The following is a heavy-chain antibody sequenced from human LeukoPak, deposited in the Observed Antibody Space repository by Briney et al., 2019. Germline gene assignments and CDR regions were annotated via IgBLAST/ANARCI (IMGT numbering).Heavy chain of an antibody. CDR2: IYPGDSDT. CDR3: ARHVVPAARGYYYYYMDV. V-gene: IGHV5-51*01. Sequence: GESLKISCKGSGYSFTSYWIGWVRQMPGKGLEWMGIIYPGDSDTRYSPSFQGQVTISADKSISTAYLQWSSLKASDTAMYYCARHVVPAARGYYYYYMDVWGKGTTVTVSS. D-gene: IGHD2-2*01. J-gene: IGHJ6*03. CDR1: GYSFTSYW.